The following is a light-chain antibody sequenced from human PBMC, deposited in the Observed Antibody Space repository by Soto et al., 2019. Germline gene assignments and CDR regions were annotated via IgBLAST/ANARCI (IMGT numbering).Light chain of an antibody. CDR1: QSVSSNY. V-gene: IGKV3-20*01. J-gene: IGKJ2*01. CDR3: HQYGSAPYT. CDR2: GAS. Sequence: EIVLTQSPGTLSLSPGERATLSCRASQSVSSNYLAWYQQKPGQAPRLLLYGASSRATGIPDRFSGSGSGTAFTRTISRLEPEEFAVYYCHQYGSAPYTFGQGTKLEIK.